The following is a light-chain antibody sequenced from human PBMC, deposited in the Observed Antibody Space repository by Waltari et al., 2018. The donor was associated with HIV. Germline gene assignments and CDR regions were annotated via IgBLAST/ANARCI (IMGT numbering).Light chain of an antibody. V-gene: IGLV1-47*01. J-gene: IGLJ1*01. CDR3: ATWDDILSGYL. CDR2: KDN. CDR1: HSHVGSHF. Sequence: QSVPTQPPSASGTPGQRVAISCSGRHSHVGSHFVYWYQQLPGTAPQLLIYKDNQRPSGVPERFSASKSGSSSSLAISGLRSEDEAEYYCATWDDILSGYLFGTGTKVTVL.